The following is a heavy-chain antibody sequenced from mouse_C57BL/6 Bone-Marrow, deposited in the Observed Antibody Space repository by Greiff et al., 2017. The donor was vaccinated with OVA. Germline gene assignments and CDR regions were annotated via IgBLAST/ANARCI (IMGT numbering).Heavy chain of an antibody. CDR2: ISSGGDYI. Sequence: EVQRVESGEGLVKPGGSLKLSCAASGFTFSSYAMSWVRQTPEKRLEWVAYISSGGDYIYYADTVKGRFTISRDNARNTLYLQMSSLKSEDTAMYYCTREFITTVVDGDYWGQGTSVTVSS. CDR1: GFTFSSYA. CDR3: TREFITTVVDGDY. V-gene: IGHV5-9-1*02. J-gene: IGHJ4*01. D-gene: IGHD1-1*01.